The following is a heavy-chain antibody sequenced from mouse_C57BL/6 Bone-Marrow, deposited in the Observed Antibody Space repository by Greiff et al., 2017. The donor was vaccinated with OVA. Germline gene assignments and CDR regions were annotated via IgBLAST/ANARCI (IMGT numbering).Heavy chain of an antibody. Sequence: VEPGASVKISCKASGYAFSSSWMNWVKQRPGKGLEWIGRIYPGDGDTNYNGKFKGKATLTADKSSSTAYMQLSSLTSEDSAVYFCARNPLYYGSSPWFAYWGQGTLVTVSA. J-gene: IGHJ3*01. CDR1: GYAFSSSW. CDR3: ARNPLYYGSSPWFAY. CDR2: IYPGDGDT. D-gene: IGHD1-1*01. V-gene: IGHV1-82*01.